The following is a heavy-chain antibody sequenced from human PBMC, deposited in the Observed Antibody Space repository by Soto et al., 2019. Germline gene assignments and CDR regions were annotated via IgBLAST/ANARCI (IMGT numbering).Heavy chain of an antibody. CDR2: IYGGGST. V-gene: IGHV3-53*01. D-gene: IGHD3-10*01. J-gene: IGHJ6*02. CDR1: GFTVSSNY. CDR3: ARDTNPPNYYGSGSFYGMDV. Sequence: EVQLVESGGGLIQPGGSLRLSCAASGFTVSSNYMSWVRQAPGKGLEWVSVIYGGGSTYYADSVKGRFTISRDNSKNTLYLQMNSLRAEDTAVYYCARDTNPPNYYGSGSFYGMDVWGQGTTVSVSS.